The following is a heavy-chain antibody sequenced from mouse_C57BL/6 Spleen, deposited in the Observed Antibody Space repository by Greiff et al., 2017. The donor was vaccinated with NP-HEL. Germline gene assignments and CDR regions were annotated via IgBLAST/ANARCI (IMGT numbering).Heavy chain of an antibody. Sequence: EVKLVESGPELVKPGASVKISCKASGYSFTGYYMHWVKQSSEKSLEWIGEINPSTGGTSYNQKFKGKATLTVDKSSSTAYMQLKSLASEDSAVYYCAGLRDYAMDYWGQGTSVTVSS. CDR3: AGLRDYAMDY. V-gene: IGHV1-43*01. CDR2: INPSTGGT. J-gene: IGHJ4*01. CDR1: GYSFTGYY. D-gene: IGHD2-12*01.